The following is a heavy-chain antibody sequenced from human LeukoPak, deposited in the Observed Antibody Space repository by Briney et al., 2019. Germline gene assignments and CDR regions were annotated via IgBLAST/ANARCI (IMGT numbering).Heavy chain of an antibody. D-gene: IGHD3-3*01. CDR2: ISGSGGST. CDR1: GFTFSSYA. V-gene: IGHV3-23*01. J-gene: IGHJ4*02. Sequence: GGSLRLSCAASGFTFSSYAMSWVRQAPGKGLEWVSAISGSGGSTYYADSVKGRFTISRDNSKNTLYLQMNSLRAEDTAVYYCAKDAHYYDFWSGSIPPFDYWGQGTLVTVSS. CDR3: AKDAHYYDFWSGSIPPFDY.